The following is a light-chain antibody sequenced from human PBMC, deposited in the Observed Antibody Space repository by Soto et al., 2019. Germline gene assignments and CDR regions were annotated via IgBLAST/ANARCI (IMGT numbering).Light chain of an antibody. CDR2: AAS. CDR1: QGISSR. CDR3: QQAITFPWT. Sequence: DLQMTQSPSSVSASVGDRVTITCRASQGISSRLAWYQQKPGKAPSLLIYAASSLQSGVPSRFSGSGSGTDFTLTIDSLQPEDFATYYCQQAITFPWTFGQGTKVEI. V-gene: IGKV1-12*01. J-gene: IGKJ1*01.